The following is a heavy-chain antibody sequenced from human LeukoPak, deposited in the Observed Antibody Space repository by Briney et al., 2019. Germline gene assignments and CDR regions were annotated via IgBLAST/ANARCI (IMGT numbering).Heavy chain of an antibody. CDR3: ARGTDGYSSGRYAIGNYYFDY. D-gene: IGHD6-19*01. V-gene: IGHV4-34*01. J-gene: IGHJ4*02. CDR2: INHSGST. CDR1: GGSFSGYY. Sequence: PSETLSLTCAVYGGSFSGYYWSWIRQPPGKGLEWIGEINHSGSTNYNPSLKSRVTISVDTSKNQFSLKPSSVTAADTAVYYCARGTDGYSSGRYAIGNYYFDYWGQGTLVTVSS.